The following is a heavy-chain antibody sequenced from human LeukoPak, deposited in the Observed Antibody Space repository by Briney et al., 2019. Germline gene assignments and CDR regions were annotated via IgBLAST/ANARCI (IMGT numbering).Heavy chain of an antibody. CDR1: GYIFTNYG. J-gene: IGHJ4*02. Sequence: ASVKVSCKASGYIFTNYGISWVRQAPGQGLEWVGWISGYNDNAHYAQKLQGRVTMTREASTSTVYMELRSLSSDDTAIYYCARDGNDVMDYWGQGTLVTVSP. CDR2: ISGYNDNA. CDR3: ARDGNDVMDY. V-gene: IGHV1-18*01. D-gene: IGHD1-1*01.